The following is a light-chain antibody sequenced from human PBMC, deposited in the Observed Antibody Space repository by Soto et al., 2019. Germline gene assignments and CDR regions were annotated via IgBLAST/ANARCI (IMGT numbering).Light chain of an antibody. CDR3: SSFTTDSTYV. V-gene: IGLV2-14*01. CDR1: SSDVGANIF. CDR2: TVS. J-gene: IGLJ1*01. Sequence: QSALTQPASVSGSPGQSITISCTGTSSDVGANIFVSWYQQHPGKVPKLMIYTVSSRPSGVSQRFSGSKSGNTASLTISGLQAEDKADYYCSSFTTDSTYVFGTGTKGTVL.